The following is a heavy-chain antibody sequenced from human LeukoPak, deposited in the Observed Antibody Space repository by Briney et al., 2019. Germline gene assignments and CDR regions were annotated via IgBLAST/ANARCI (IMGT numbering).Heavy chain of an antibody. V-gene: IGHV1-18*01. J-gene: IGHJ4*01. D-gene: IGHD6-19*01. CDR2: ISAYNGNT. Sequence: ASVKVSCKASGYTFTTYGIRWVRQAPGQGLEWMGWISAYNGNTNYAQKLQGRVTMTTDTSTSTAYMELRSLRSDDTAVYYCARGRKAVRGYSSGWPLNYFAYWGHGTLVTVSS. CDR3: ARGRKAVRGYSSGWPLNYFAY. CDR1: GYTFTTYG.